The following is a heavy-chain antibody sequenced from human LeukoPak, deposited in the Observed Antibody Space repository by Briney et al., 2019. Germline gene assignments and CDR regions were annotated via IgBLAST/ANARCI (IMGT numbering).Heavy chain of an antibody. Sequence: GASVKVSCKASGHTFTGYYMHWVRQAPGQGLEWMGWINPNSGGTNYAQKFQGRVTMTRDTSISTAYMELRSLRSDDTAVYYCARHRSGSYYGYFDYWGQGTLVTVSS. J-gene: IGHJ4*02. CDR2: INPNSGGT. CDR1: GHTFTGYY. D-gene: IGHD1-26*01. V-gene: IGHV1-2*02. CDR3: ARHRSGSYYGYFDY.